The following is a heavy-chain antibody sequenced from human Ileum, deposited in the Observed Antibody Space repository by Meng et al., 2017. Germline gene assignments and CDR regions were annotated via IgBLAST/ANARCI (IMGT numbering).Heavy chain of an antibody. CDR3: ARGRDTAKSGY. D-gene: IGHD5-18*01. CDR2: LYYTGTT. CDR1: GGSTSSGNYH. V-gene: IGHV4-30-4*01. Sequence: SETLSLTCPVSGGSTSSGNYHWGWFRQPPGKGLEGIGTLYYTGTTYYNPSLMSRPTISLDTSKNQFSLNLNSVTAADTAIYYCARGRDTAKSGYWGQGTLVTVSS. J-gene: IGHJ4*02.